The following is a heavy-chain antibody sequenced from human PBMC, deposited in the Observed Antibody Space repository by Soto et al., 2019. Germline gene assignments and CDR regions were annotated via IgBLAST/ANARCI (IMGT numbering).Heavy chain of an antibody. CDR2: INTGNSKT. V-gene: IGHV1-18*01. Sequence: ASVKVSCKASGYTFTTSGISWVRQAPGQGLEWMGWINTGNSKTYYAPKLQGRVTMTTDTSTSTAYLDLRSLKSDDTAVYYCARGITFGGVLNGMDVWGQDTTAT. J-gene: IGHJ6*02. CDR3: ARGITFGGVLNGMDV. CDR1: GYTFTTSG. D-gene: IGHD3-16*01.